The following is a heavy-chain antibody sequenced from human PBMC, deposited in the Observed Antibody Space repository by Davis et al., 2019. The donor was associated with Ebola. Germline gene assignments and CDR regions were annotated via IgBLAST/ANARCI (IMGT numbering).Heavy chain of an antibody. CDR1: GFTFSSYA. J-gene: IGHJ4*02. V-gene: IGHV3-30-3*01. D-gene: IGHD3-10*01. CDR3: ARSVPTDY. Sequence: PGGSLRLSCAASGFTFSSYAMSWVRQAPGKGLEWVAVISYDGSNKYYADSVKGRFTISRDNSKNTLYLQMNSLRAEDTAVYYCARSVPTDYWGQGTLVTVSS. CDR2: ISYDGSNK.